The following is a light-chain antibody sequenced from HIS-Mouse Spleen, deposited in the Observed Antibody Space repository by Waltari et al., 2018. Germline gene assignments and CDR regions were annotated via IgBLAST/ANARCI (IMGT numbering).Light chain of an antibody. Sequence: NFMLTQPHSVSESPGKTVTISCTGSSGSIASNYVQWYQQRPGSAPTTVSYEDNQRPSGVPDRSSGSIGSSSNSASLTSSGLKTEDEADYYCQSYDSSNVVFGGGTKLTVL. CDR1: SGSIASNY. V-gene: IGLV6-57*02. CDR2: EDN. CDR3: QSYDSSNVV. J-gene: IGLJ2*01.